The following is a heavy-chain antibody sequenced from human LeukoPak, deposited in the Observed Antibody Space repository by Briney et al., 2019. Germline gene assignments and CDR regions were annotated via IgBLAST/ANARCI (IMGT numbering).Heavy chain of an antibody. V-gene: IGHV3-11*01. D-gene: IGHD3-10*01. CDR2: ISSSGSTI. J-gene: IGHJ6*03. Sequence: GGSLRLSCAASGFTFSDYYMSWIRQAPGKGLEWVSYISSSGSTIYYADSVKGRLTISRDNAKNSLYLQMNSLRAEDTAVYYCAREIYYYGSGGRYYYMDVWGKGTTVTVSS. CDR3: AREIYYYGSGGRYYYMDV. CDR1: GFTFSDYY.